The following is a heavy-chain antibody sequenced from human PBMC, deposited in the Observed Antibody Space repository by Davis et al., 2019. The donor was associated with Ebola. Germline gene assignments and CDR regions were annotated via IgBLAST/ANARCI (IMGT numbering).Heavy chain of an antibody. J-gene: IGHJ6*02. CDR2: ISYDGSNK. V-gene: IGHV3-30*18. Sequence: GGSLRLSCAASGFTFSSYWMSWVRQAPGKGLEWVAVISYDGSNKYYADSVKGRFTISRDNSKNTLYLQMNSLRAEDTAVYYCAKCMGAADYYYYGMDVWGQGTTVTVSS. CDR1: GFTFSSYW. D-gene: IGHD2-15*01. CDR3: AKCMGAADYYYYGMDV.